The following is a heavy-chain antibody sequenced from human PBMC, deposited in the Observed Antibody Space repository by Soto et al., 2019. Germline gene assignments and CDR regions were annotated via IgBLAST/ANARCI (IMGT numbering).Heavy chain of an antibody. J-gene: IGHJ5*02. V-gene: IGHV1-69*13. CDR2: IIPIFGTA. CDR1: GGTFSSYA. CDR3: ARGPRGSSPTLKYNWFDP. D-gene: IGHD1-26*01. Sequence: ASVKVSCKASGGTFSSYAISWVRQAPGQGLEWMGGIIPIFGTANYAQKFQGRVTITADESTSTAYMELSSLRSEDTAVYYCARGPRGSSPTLKYNWFDPWGQGTLVTVPS.